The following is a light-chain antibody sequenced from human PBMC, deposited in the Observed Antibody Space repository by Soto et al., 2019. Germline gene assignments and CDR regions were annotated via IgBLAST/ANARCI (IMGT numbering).Light chain of an antibody. J-gene: IGKJ4*02. CDR2: AAS. CDR1: QSISTY. CDR3: QQSHNILST. V-gene: IGKV1-39*01. Sequence: DIQMTQSPSSLPASVGDRVTITCRASQSISTYFNWYQQKSGKAPKLLIFAASTLESGVPSRFSGGGSGTDFTLTINSLQTEDSAIYYCQQSHNILSTFGRGNKVDIK.